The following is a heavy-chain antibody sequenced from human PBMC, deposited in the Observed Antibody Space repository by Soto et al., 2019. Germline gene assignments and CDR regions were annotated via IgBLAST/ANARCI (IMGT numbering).Heavy chain of an antibody. CDR3: ARQGYSSSWKTGWFDP. CDR1: GGSISSSSYY. J-gene: IGHJ5*02. V-gene: IGHV4-39*01. D-gene: IGHD6-13*01. CDR2: IYYSGST. Sequence: LSLTCTVSGGSISSSSYYWGWIRQPPGKGLEWIGSIYYSGSTYYNPSLKSRVTISVDTSKNQFSLKLSSVTAADTAVYYCARQGYSSSWKTGWFDPWGQGTLVTVSS.